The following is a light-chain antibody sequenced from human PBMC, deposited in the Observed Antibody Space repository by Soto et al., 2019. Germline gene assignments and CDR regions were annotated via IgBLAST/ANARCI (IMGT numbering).Light chain of an antibody. CDR2: ANS. J-gene: IGLJ2*01. Sequence: QSVLTQPPSVSGAPGQRVTISCTGSSSNIGAGYDVHWYQQLPGTAPKLLIYANSNRPSGVPDRFSGSKSGTSASLAITGLEAEDEADYYCQSYDSSRSVLFGGGTKLTVL. CDR3: QSYDSSRSVL. V-gene: IGLV1-40*01. CDR1: SSNIGAGYD.